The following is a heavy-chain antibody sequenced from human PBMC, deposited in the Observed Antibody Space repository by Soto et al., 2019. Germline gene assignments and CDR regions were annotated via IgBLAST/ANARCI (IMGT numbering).Heavy chain of an antibody. CDR2: IYYSGST. CDR3: ARPPTASLDAFET. J-gene: IGHJ3*02. Sequence: PSETLSLTCTVSGGSISISTYYWGWIRQPPGKGLEWIGSIYYSGSTYYNPSLKSRVTISVDTSKNQFSLNLNSVTAADTAVYYCARPPTASLDAFETWGQGTMVTVSS. CDR1: GGSISISTYY. V-gene: IGHV4-39*01.